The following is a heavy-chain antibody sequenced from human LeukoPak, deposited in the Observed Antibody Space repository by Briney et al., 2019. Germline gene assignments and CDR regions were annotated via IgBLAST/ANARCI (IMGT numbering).Heavy chain of an antibody. CDR3: AKVPTTVTFYYYYYGMDV. J-gene: IGHJ6*02. V-gene: IGHV3-30*02. CDR2: IRYDGSNK. Sequence: PGGSLRLSCAASGFTFSSYGMHWVRQAPGKGLEWVAFIRYDGSNKYYADSVKGRFTISRDNSKNTLYLQMNSLRAEDTAVYYCAKVPTTVTFYYYYYGMDVWGQGTTATVSS. CDR1: GFTFSSYG. D-gene: IGHD4-17*01.